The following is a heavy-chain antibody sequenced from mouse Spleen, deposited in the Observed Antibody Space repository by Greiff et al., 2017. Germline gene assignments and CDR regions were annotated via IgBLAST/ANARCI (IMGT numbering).Heavy chain of an antibody. V-gene: IGHV1-81*01. CDR1: GYTFTSYG. CDR2: IYPRSGNT. Sequence: QVQLQQSGAELARPGASVKLSCKASGYTFTSYGISWVKQRTGQGLEWIGEIYPRSGNTYYNEKFKGKATLTADKSSSTAYMELRSLTSEDSAVYFCAGITTETGSSYWGQGTLVTVSA. CDR3: AGITTETGSSY. J-gene: IGHJ3*01. D-gene: IGHD1-1*01.